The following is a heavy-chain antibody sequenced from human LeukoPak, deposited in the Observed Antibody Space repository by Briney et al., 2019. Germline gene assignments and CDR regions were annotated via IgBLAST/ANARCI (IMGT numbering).Heavy chain of an antibody. D-gene: IGHD1-26*01. Sequence: SETLSLTCTVSGGSISSSTYYWGWIRQPPGKGLEWIGSIYYSGATYHNPSLKSRVTISIDTSKNQFSLRLSSVTAADTAVYYCASPGSGSYYYFDYWGQGTLVTVSS. J-gene: IGHJ4*02. V-gene: IGHV4-39*01. CDR3: ASPGSGSYYYFDY. CDR1: GGSISSSTYY. CDR2: IYYSGAT.